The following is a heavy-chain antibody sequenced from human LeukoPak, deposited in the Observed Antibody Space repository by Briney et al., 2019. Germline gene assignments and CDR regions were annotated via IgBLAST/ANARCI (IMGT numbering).Heavy chain of an antibody. J-gene: IGHJ3*02. CDR3: ARGYGDNSGAFDI. CDR2: IYYSGRS. V-gene: IGHV4-30-2*01. CDR1: GGSHMVGAYS. D-gene: IGHD4-23*01. Sequence: SETPSLPRTVSGGSHMVGAYSRGLIRQPPRKGPEGIGYIYYSGRSYYNPSLKSRVTISLDRSKNQFSLRLSSVTAADTAVYFCARGYGDNSGAFDIWGQGTLVTVSS.